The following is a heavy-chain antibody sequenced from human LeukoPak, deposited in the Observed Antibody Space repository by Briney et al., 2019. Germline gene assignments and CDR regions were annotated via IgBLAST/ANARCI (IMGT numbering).Heavy chain of an antibody. CDR3: ARLTVVNSKGDWFDP. Sequence: GESLKISCKGSGYSFTSYWIGWVRQMPGKGLEGMGIIYPGDSDTRYSPSFQGQVTISADKSISTASLQWSSLKASDTAMYYCARLTVVNSKGDWFDPWGQGTLVTVSS. V-gene: IGHV5-51*01. CDR1: GYSFTSYW. CDR2: IYPGDSDT. D-gene: IGHD4-23*01. J-gene: IGHJ5*02.